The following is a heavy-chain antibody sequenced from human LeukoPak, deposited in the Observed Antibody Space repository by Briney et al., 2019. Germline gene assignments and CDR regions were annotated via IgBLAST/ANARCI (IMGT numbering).Heavy chain of an antibody. J-gene: IGHJ4*02. Sequence: GGSLRLSCAASGFTFSSYNMNWVRQASGKGLEWVSYISSSSTIYHADSVKGRFTVSRDKAKNSLYLQMNSLRAEDTAVYYCARGPPFGSGTYYVDYWGQGTQVTVSS. CDR3: ARGPPFGSGTYYVDY. CDR1: GFTFSSYN. CDR2: ISSSSTI. V-gene: IGHV3-69-1*01. D-gene: IGHD3-10*01.